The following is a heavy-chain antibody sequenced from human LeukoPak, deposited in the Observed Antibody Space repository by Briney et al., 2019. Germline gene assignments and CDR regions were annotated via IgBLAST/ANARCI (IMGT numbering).Heavy chain of an antibody. CDR2: IYSSGST. V-gene: IGHV4-4*07. J-gene: IGHJ5*02. CDR1: GGSIRTYY. CDR3: AREEIRSWFDP. D-gene: IGHD5-24*01. Sequence: SETLSLTCTVSGGSIRTYYWNWIRQPAGKGLEWLGRIYSSGSTNHNPSLKSRVIMSVDTSKNQFSLKLSSVTAADTAVYYCAREEIRSWFDPWGQGTLVTVSS.